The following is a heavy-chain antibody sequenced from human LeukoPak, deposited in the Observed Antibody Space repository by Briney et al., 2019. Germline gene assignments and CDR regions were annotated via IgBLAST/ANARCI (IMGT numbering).Heavy chain of an antibody. Sequence: GGSLRLSCAASGFTFSSYSMNWVRQTPGKGLEWVSYISGSGTTIYYPDSVKGRFTISRDNAKNSLYLQINSLRAEDTALYYCARSEYSSSTMDYWGQGTLVTVSS. CDR1: GFTFSSYS. V-gene: IGHV3-48*01. CDR3: ARSEYSSSTMDY. J-gene: IGHJ4*02. D-gene: IGHD6-6*01. CDR2: ISGSGTTI.